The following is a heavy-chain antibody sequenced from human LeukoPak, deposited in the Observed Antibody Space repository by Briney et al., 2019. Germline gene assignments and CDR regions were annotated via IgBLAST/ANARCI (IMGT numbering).Heavy chain of an antibody. Sequence: ASVKVSCKASGYTFTGYYMHWVRQAPGQGLEWMGWINPDNGGTNYAQKFQGRVTMTRDMSISTAYMELSRLRSDDTAVYYCARDPSNSGYDGAYYFDYWGQGTLVTVSS. V-gene: IGHV1-2*02. D-gene: IGHD5-12*01. CDR3: ARDPSNSGYDGAYYFDY. J-gene: IGHJ4*02. CDR2: INPDNGGT. CDR1: GYTFTGYY.